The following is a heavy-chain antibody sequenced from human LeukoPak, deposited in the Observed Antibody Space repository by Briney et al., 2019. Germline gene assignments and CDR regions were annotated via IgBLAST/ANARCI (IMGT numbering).Heavy chain of an antibody. CDR3: ARGGGCSSTSCSPFDY. Sequence: GESLKISCKGSGYSFTSYWIGWVRQMPGKGLEWMGIIYPGDSDTRYSPSFQGQVTISADKSISTAYLQWSSLKASDTAMYYWARGGGCSSTSCSPFDYGGQGPLVTVSS. V-gene: IGHV5-51*01. D-gene: IGHD2-2*01. J-gene: IGHJ4*02. CDR1: GYSFTSYW. CDR2: IYPGDSDT.